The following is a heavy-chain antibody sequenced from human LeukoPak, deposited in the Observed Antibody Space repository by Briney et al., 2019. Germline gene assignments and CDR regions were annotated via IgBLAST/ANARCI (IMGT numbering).Heavy chain of an antibody. J-gene: IGHJ4*02. CDR2: IKEDGSRR. Sequence: GGSLRLSCTASGFSLSGYWMSWVRQAPGKGPEWLANIKEDGSRRYYSESVRGRFTISRDNSENSLYLQMNSLRAEDTAVYYCATHWRGRWGQGTLVTVSS. CDR3: ATHWRGR. D-gene: IGHD1-1*01. V-gene: IGHV3-7*03. CDR1: GFSLSGYW.